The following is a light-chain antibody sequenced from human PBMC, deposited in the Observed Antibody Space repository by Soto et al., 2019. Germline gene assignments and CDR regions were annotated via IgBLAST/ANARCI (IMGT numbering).Light chain of an antibody. J-gene: IGLJ3*02. CDR2: EVS. Sequence: QSALTQPASVSGSPGQSITISCTGTSSDVGGYNYVSWYQQHPGKAPKLLIYEVSNRPSGVSNRFSASKSGNTASLTISGLQAEDEADFYCNSYTSSGTWVFGGGTKLTVL. CDR1: SSDVGGYNY. V-gene: IGLV2-14*01. CDR3: NSYTSSGTWV.